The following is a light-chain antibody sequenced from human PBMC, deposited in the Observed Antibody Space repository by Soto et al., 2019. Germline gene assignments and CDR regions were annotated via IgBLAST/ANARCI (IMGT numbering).Light chain of an antibody. J-gene: IGKJ5*01. CDR2: TAS. CDR1: QSISSH. CDR3: QQSYSTPIS. V-gene: IGKV1-39*01. Sequence: DSRLTQSQSSLSASVGDTVTITCRTSQSISSHLNWYQQKPGKAPNLLMYTASNLQSGVPSRFSGSGSGTDFTLTISSLQPEDFATYYCQQSYSTPISFGQGTRLEIK.